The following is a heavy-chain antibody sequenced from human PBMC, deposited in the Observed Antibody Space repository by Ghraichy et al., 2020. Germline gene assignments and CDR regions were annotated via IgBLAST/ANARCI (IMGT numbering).Heavy chain of an antibody. D-gene: IGHD3-16*01. CDR3: ARDRGGFTLYYGMDV. J-gene: IGHJ6*02. Sequence: ASVKVSCKASGYTFTSYGISWVRQAPGQGLEWMGWISAYNGNTNYAQKLQGRVTMTTDTSTSTAYMELSSLRSEDTAVYYCARDRGGFTLYYGMDVWGQGTTVTVSS. CDR2: ISAYNGNT. V-gene: IGHV1-18*01. CDR1: GYTFTSYG.